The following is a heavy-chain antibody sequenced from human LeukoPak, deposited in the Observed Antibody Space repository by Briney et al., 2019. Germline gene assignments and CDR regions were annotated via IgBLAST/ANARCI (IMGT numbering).Heavy chain of an antibody. J-gene: IGHJ4*02. V-gene: IGHV3-7*01. CDR3: ARDTVGVTDY. CDR2: IKPDGSEK. D-gene: IGHD1-26*01. CDR1: GFTFSSSW. Sequence: PGGSLRLSCAASGFTFSSSWMSWVRQAPGKGLEWVANIKPDGSEKYYLDSVKGRFTISRDNAKNSLYLQMNSLRAEDTALYYCARDTVGVTDYWGQETLVTVSS.